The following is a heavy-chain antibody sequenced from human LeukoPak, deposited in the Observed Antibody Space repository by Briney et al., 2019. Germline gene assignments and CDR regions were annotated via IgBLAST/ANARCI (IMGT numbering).Heavy chain of an antibody. CDR3: SKPLRTVTTFWGFDY. J-gene: IGHJ4*02. CDR1: GFTFSSYG. Sequence: PGGSLRLSCAASGFTFSSYGMSWVRQAPGKGLEWVSAISGSGGSTYYADSVKGRFTISRDNSKNTPYLQMNSLRAEDTAVYYCSKPLRTVTTFWGFDYWGQGTLVTVSS. CDR2: ISGSGGST. V-gene: IGHV3-23*01. D-gene: IGHD4-17*01.